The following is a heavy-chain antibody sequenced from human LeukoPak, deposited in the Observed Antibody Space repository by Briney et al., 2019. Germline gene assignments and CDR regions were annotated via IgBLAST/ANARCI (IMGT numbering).Heavy chain of an antibody. CDR2: ISSSSSYI. CDR1: GFTFSSYS. D-gene: IGHD6-19*01. V-gene: IGHV3-21*01. Sequence: PGGSLRLSCAASGFTFSSYSMNWVRQAPGKGLEWVSSISSSSSYIYYADSVKGRSTISRDNAKNSLYLQMNSLRAEDTAVYYCARDFRTMYSSGWLDIWGQGTLVTVSS. J-gene: IGHJ5*02. CDR3: ARDFRTMYSSGWLDI.